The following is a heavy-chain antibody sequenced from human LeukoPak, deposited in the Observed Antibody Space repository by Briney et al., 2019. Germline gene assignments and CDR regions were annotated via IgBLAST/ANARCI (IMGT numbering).Heavy chain of an antibody. CDR1: GDSISSGDYY. CDR3: ARQGVYGSGSHYWFDP. J-gene: IGHJ5*02. D-gene: IGHD3-10*01. Sequence: SQTLSLTCTVSGDSISSGDYYWSWIRQPAGKGLEWIGRISSSGSTNYNPSLKSRVTISVDTSKNQFSLKLSSVTAADTAVYYCARQGVYGSGSHYWFDPWGHGTLVTVSS. CDR2: ISSSGST. V-gene: IGHV4-61*02.